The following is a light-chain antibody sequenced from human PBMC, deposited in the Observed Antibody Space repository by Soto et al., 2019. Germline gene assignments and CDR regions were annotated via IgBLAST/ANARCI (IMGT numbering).Light chain of an antibody. CDR1: SSDVAFYNH. V-gene: IGLV2-14*01. J-gene: IGLJ1*01. Sequence: QSALTQPASVSGSPGQSITISCTGTSSDVAFYNHVSWYQQHPGKAPQLLIYEVNNRPSGVSHRFSGSKSGNTATLTISGLQAKDEADYYCSSFASTHTYVFGTGTKVTVL. CDR3: SSFASTHTYV. CDR2: EVN.